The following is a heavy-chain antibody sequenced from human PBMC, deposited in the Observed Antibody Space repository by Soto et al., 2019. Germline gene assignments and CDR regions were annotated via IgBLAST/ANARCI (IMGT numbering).Heavy chain of an antibody. CDR1: GFTFGSLG. D-gene: IGHD3-3*01. CDR2: ISYDGSNK. V-gene: IGHV3-30*18. Sequence: LPSGAAGFTFGSLGMHRIRKEPGKGLEWVAVISYDGSNKYYADSVKGRFTISRDNSKNTLYLQINSLRAEDTAVYYCAKEEYYYFWSGYCSPDCSSVMDFRVQGTTVTGSS. CDR3: AKEEYYYFWSGYCSPDCSSVMDF. J-gene: IGHJ6*02.